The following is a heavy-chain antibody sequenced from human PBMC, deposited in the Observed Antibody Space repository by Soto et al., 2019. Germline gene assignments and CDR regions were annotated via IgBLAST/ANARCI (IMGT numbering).Heavy chain of an antibody. V-gene: IGHV3-23*01. CDR1: GFTFNNYA. J-gene: IGHJ4*01. CDR3: ARDQRGAFDY. CDR2: VRGSGAGT. D-gene: IGHD1-26*01. Sequence: GGSLRLSCVASGFTFNNYAMSWVRQAPGKAPEWVAAVRGSGAGTYHADSVRGRFTSSRDNLNNILYLQMNSLRAEDTAMYYCARDQRGAFDYWGHGTLVTVSS.